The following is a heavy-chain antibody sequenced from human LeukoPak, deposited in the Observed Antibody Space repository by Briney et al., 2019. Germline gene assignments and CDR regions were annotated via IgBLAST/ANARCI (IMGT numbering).Heavy chain of an antibody. CDR1: GDSVSSNSAA. J-gene: IGHJ6*02. Sequence: SQTLSLTCAISGDSVSSNSAAWNWIRRSPSRGLEWLGRTYYRSKWYNDYAVSVKSRITINPDTSKNQFSLQLNSVTPEDTAVYYCARDQIEMATITDYYYGMDVWGQGTTVTVSS. D-gene: IGHD5-24*01. CDR2: TYYRSKWYN. CDR3: ARDQIEMATITDYYYGMDV. V-gene: IGHV6-1*01.